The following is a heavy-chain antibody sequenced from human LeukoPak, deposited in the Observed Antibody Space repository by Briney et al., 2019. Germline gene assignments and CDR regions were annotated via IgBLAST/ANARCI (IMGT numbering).Heavy chain of an antibody. Sequence: SETLSLTCNVSGGSIRGYYWSWIRQPPGKGLEWIGYIYSSGSTNYNPSLKSRVTISVDTSKNQFSLKLSSVTAADTAVYYCARDGGYSYGYFDYWGQGTLVTVSS. V-gene: IGHV4-4*08. J-gene: IGHJ4*02. CDR1: GGSIRGYY. D-gene: IGHD5-18*01. CDR2: IYSSGST. CDR3: ARDGGYSYGYFDY.